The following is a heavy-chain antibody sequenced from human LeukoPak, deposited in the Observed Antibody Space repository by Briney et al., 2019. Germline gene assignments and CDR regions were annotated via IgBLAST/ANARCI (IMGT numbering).Heavy chain of an antibody. CDR1: GFTFSYYS. CDR3: ATSGYKFGNAFDI. J-gene: IGHJ3*02. CDR2: INNAGNDI. D-gene: IGHD5-18*01. V-gene: IGHV3-21*01. Sequence: GGSLRLSCAASGFTFSYYSMNWVRQAPGKGLEWVSSINNAGNDIYYAESVKGRFTISRDNPRNSLSLQMNSLRAEDTAVYYCATSGYKFGNAFDIWGQGTMVTVSS.